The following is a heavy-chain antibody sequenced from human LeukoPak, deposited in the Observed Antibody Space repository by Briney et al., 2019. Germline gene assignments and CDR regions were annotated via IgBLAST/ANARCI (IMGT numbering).Heavy chain of an antibody. D-gene: IGHD2-15*01. Sequence: KPSETLSLTCTVSGGSISSYYWSWTRQPPGKGLEWIGYIYYSGSTNYNPSLKSRVTISVDTSKNQFSLKLSSVTAADTAVYYCARGPIGYYFDYWGQGTLVTVSS. J-gene: IGHJ4*02. CDR3: ARGPIGYYFDY. CDR2: IYYSGST. CDR1: GGSISSYY. V-gene: IGHV4-59*08.